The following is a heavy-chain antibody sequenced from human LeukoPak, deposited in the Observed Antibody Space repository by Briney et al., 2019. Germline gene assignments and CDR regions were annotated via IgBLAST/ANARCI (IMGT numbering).Heavy chain of an antibody. V-gene: IGHV3-7*01. J-gene: IGHJ4*02. CDR1: GFTFSSYW. D-gene: IGHD6-19*01. Sequence: PGGSLRLSCAASGFTFSSYWMSWVRQAPGKGLEWVANIRQDGSEKYYVDSVKGRFTISRDKAKNSLYVQMNSLRADDTAVYYCARTRGSSDWYRGLNFDCWGQGTLVTVSS. CDR2: IRQDGSEK. CDR3: ARTRGSSDWYRGLNFDC.